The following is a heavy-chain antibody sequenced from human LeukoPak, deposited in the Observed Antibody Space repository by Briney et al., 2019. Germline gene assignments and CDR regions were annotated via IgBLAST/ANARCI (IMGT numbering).Heavy chain of an antibody. Sequence: GGSLRLSCAASGFTFSSYWMHWVRQAPGKGLGWLSRINSDGSRTSYADSVKGRFTISRDNAKNTLYLQMNSLRAEDTAVYYCARASYLRNGMDVWGQGTTVTVSS. CDR2: INSDGSRT. CDR1: GFTFSSYW. D-gene: IGHD3-16*01. J-gene: IGHJ6*02. CDR3: ARASYLRNGMDV. V-gene: IGHV3-74*01.